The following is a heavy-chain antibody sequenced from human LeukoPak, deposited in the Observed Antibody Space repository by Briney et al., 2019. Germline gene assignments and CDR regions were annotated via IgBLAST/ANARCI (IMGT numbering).Heavy chain of an antibody. Sequence: KASETLSLTCTVSGGSISSGGYYWSWIRQHPGKGLEWIGYIYYSGSTYYNPSLKSRVTISVDTSKNQFSLKLSSVTAADTAVYYCARELVTPSTKKQYYFDYWGQGTLVTVSS. CDR1: GGSISSGGYY. J-gene: IGHJ4*02. CDR2: IYYSGST. V-gene: IGHV4-31*03. CDR3: ARELVTPSTKKQYYFDY. D-gene: IGHD2-21*02.